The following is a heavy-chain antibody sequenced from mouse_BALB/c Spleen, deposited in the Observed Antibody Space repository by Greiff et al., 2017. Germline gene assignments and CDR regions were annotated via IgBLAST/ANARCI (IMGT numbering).Heavy chain of an antibody. CDR2: IYPGDGDT. CDR3: ARKPAYLDY. Sequence: LQESGAELVRPGSSVKISCKASGYAFSSYWMNWVKQRPGQGLEWIGQIYPGDGDTNYNGKFKGKATLTADKSSSTAYMQLSSLTSEDSAVYFCARKPAYLDYWGQGTTLTVSS. J-gene: IGHJ2*01. CDR1: GYAFSSYW. V-gene: IGHV1-80*01.